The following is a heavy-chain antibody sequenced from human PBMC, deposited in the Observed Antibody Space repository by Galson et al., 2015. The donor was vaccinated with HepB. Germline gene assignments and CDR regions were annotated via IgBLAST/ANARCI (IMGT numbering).Heavy chain of an antibody. V-gene: IGHV3-23*01. CDR1: GFSFGSYT. J-gene: IGHJ4*02. Sequence: SLRLSCAASGFSFGSYTMNWVRQAPGKGLEWVSGMSDTGDNTYYADSVRGRFTTSRDNSKNTLYLHMSSLRAEDTAIYYCAKDSRVGCSGTSCFLLDSWGQGTLVTVSS. CDR2: MSDTGDNT. D-gene: IGHD2-2*01. CDR3: AKDSRVGCSGTSCFLLDS.